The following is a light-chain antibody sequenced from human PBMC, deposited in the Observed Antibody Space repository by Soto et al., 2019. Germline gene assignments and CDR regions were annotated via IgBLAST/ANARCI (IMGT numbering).Light chain of an antibody. Sequence: QAVVTQEPSLTVSPGGTVTLTCGSSTGPVTSGHYPYWLQQKPGQAPRTLIYDTNNKPSWTPARFSGALLGGKAALTLSGAQPEDEAEYYCLLSYSGTLVFGTGTKAPS. CDR3: LLSYSGTLV. CDR2: DTN. CDR1: TGPVTSGHY. V-gene: IGLV7-46*01. J-gene: IGLJ1*01.